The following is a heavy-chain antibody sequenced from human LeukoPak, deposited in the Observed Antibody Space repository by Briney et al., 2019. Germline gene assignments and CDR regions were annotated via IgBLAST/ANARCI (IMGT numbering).Heavy chain of an antibody. CDR3: ARPAGYSSGWYKY. CDR1: GGSFSGYY. CDR2: INHSGST. J-gene: IGHJ4*02. V-gene: IGHV4-34*01. Sequence: SETLSLTCAVYGGSFSGYYWSWIRQPPGKGLEWIGEINHSGSTNYNPSLKSRVTISLDTSKNQFSLKLSSVTAADTAVYYCARPAGYSSGWYKYWGQGTLVTVSS. D-gene: IGHD6-19*01.